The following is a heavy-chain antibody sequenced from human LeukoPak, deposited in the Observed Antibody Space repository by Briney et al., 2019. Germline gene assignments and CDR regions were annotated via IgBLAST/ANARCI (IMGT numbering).Heavy chain of an antibody. CDR2: VHKSGST. CDR3: AKEIVGAPTPGAY. D-gene: IGHD1-26*01. J-gene: IGHJ4*02. Sequence: SETLSLTCAVSTDSITSNWWSWVRRPPGKGLEWIGEVHKSGSTNYYPSLQSRVTISIDKSKNQIALELTSVTAADTAVYYCAKEIVGAPTPGAYWGQGILVTVSS. V-gene: IGHV4-4*02. CDR1: TDSITSNW.